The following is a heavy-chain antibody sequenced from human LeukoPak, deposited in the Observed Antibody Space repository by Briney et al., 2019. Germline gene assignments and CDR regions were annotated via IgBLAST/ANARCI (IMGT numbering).Heavy chain of an antibody. CDR3: ARVGMRGLGY. V-gene: IGHV1-2*02. D-gene: IGHD7-27*01. CDR1: GYSFINYG. J-gene: IGHJ4*02. CDR2: INPNSGGT. Sequence: ASVKVSCKASGYSFINYGISWVRQAPGQGLEWMGWINPNSGGTNYAQKFQGRVTMTRDTSISTAYMELSRLRSDDTAVYYCARVGMRGLGYWGQGTLVTVSS.